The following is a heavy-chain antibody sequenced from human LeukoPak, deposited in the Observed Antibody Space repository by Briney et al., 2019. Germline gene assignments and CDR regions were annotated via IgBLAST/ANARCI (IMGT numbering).Heavy chain of an antibody. CDR2: ISYDESDK. Sequence: TGRSLRLSCAASGFTFSNYGMHWVRQAPGKGLEWVAVISYDESDKYYADSEKGRFTISRDNSKNTLYLQMNSLRPEDTAVYYCAKGVVAATNAAYYGMDVWGQGTTVTASS. CDR1: GFTFSNYG. D-gene: IGHD2-15*01. J-gene: IGHJ6*02. CDR3: AKGVVAATNAAYYGMDV. V-gene: IGHV3-30*18.